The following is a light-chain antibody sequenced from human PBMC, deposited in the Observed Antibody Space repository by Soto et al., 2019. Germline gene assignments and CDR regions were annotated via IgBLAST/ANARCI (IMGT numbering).Light chain of an antibody. Sequence: QSALTQPASVSASPGQSITISCIGTYSDIGGYKHVSWYQQHPGKAPKLMIYEVSNRTSGVSNRFSGSKSGNTASLTISGLQAEDETEYFCSSYKRTSRVYVFGTGTKLTVL. CDR2: EVS. J-gene: IGLJ1*01. CDR3: SSYKRTSRVYV. CDR1: YSDIGGYKH. V-gene: IGLV2-14*01.